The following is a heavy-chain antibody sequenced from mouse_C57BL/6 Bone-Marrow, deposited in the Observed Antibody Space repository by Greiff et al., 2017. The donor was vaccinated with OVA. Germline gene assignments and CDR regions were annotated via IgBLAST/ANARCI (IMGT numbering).Heavy chain of an antibody. V-gene: IGHV1-59*01. D-gene: IGHD1-3*01. CDR1: GYTFTSYW. CDR3: ARGSGSWFAY. J-gene: IGHJ3*01. CDR2: IDPSDSYT. Sequence: QVQLQQPGAELVRPGTSVKLSCKASGYTFTSYWMHWVKQRPGQGLEWIGVIDPSDSYTNYNQKFKGKATLTVDTSSSTAYMQLSSLTAEDAAVYDCARGSGSWFAYWGQGTLVTVSA.